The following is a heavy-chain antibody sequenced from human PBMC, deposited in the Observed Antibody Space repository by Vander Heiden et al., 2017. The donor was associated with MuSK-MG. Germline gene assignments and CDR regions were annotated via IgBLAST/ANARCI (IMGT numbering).Heavy chain of an antibody. Sequence: EVQLVESGGGLVQPGRSLRLSCAASGFTFDDYAMHWGRQAPGKVREWVSGISWNSGSIGYADSVKGRFTISRDNAKNSLYLQMNSLRAEDTALYYCAKVSKVGATTDAFDIWGQGTMVTVSS. V-gene: IGHV3-9*01. J-gene: IGHJ3*02. CDR1: GFTFDDYA. D-gene: IGHD1-26*01. CDR3: AKVSKVGATTDAFDI. CDR2: ISWNSGSI.